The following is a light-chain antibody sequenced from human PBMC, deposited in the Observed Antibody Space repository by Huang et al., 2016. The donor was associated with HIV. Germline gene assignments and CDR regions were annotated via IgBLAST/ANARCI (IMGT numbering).Light chain of an antibody. CDR2: QVS. CDR3: MQGTHLFT. V-gene: IGKV2-30*02. Sequence: VVLTQSPLYPSVTLGQPASISCRSSQSLIHSNGNTYLNWYQQRPGQSPRRLISQVSRRDAGVPDRFGGSGSGTDFTLKISRVEAEDVGVYYYMQGTHLFTFGGGTRVDIK. CDR1: QSLIHSNGNTY. J-gene: IGKJ4*01.